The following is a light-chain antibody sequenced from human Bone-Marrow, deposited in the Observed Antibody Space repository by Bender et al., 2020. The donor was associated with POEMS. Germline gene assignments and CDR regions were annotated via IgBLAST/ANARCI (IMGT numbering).Light chain of an antibody. J-gene: IGLJ3*02. CDR3: SSFTRTSPLWA. CDR2: EVI. V-gene: IGLV2-14*02. CDR1: TSDIDNYNL. Sequence: QSALTQPASVSGSPGQSITISCTGSTSDIDNYNLVSWYQQNPGKAPKLMIYEVIKRPSGVSDRFSGSKSGNTASLTISGLQPEDEADYICSSFTRTSPLWAFGGGTRLTVL.